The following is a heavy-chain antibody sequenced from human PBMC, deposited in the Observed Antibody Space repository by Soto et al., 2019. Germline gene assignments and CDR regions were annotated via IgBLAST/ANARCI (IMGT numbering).Heavy chain of an antibody. CDR3: ARDHKFPDSSGNCFDP. D-gene: IGHD2-21*01. CDR1: GGTFSSYT. V-gene: IGHV1-69*04. Sequence: SVNVSCKSSGGTFSSYTISWVLQAPGQGLEWMGRIIPILGIANYAQKFQGRVTITADKSTSTAYMELSSLRSEDTAVYYCARDHKFPDSSGNCFDPWGQGTLVTVSS. J-gene: IGHJ5*02. CDR2: IIPILGIA.